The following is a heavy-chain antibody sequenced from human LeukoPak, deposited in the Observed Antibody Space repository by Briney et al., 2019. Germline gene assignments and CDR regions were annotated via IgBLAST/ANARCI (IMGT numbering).Heavy chain of an antibody. CDR1: GYTFTGYY. CDR3: ARKSRITIFGVVIADNWFAP. V-gene: IGHV1-2*02. Sequence: ASVKVSCKASGYTFTGYYMHWVRQAPGQGLEWMGWINPNSGGTNYAQKFQGRVTMTTDTSTSTAYMELRSLRSDDTAVYYCARKSRITIFGVVIADNWFAPWGQGTLVTVSS. CDR2: INPNSGGT. J-gene: IGHJ5*02. D-gene: IGHD3-3*01.